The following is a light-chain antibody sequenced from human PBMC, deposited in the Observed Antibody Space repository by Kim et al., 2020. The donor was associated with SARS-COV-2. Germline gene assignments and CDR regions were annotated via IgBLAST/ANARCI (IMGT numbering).Light chain of an antibody. Sequence: VTLHCGSRAGAVTRFNYTCWYKQKDGLTSTLLIYDTKIKHSGTPARFSGSRLGGRAALTLSGARPEDEADYYCLLSFSGARPVFGGGTQLTVL. J-gene: IGLJ3*02. CDR1: AGAVTRFNY. CDR2: DTK. V-gene: IGLV7-46*01. CDR3: LLSFSGARPV.